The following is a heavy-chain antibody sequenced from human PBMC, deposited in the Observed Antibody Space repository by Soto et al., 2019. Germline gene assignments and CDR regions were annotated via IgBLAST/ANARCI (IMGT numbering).Heavy chain of an antibody. CDR1: EFTFSCYG. V-gene: IGHV3-74*01. D-gene: IGHD5-12*01. CDR2: IKSDGRGK. CDR3: AREYVVATIVNYYHGMDV. Sequence: EVQLVESGGGLVQPGGTLRFSWAASEFTFSCYGMHWVRQPPGNGLVWVSRIKSDGRGKSYANSVKGRFTTSRDNARNSVDLQMISLRTEDTAVYFCAREYVVATIVNYYHGMDVWGQGATVTVSS. J-gene: IGHJ6*02.